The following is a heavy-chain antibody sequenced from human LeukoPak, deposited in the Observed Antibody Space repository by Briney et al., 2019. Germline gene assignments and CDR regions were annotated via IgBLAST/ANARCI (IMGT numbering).Heavy chain of an antibody. V-gene: IGHV4-39*07. CDR2: IHYSGST. CDR1: GGSISSNSYY. CDR3: ARTQWQYYFDY. J-gene: IGHJ4*02. D-gene: IGHD6-19*01. Sequence: SETLSLTCTVSGGSISSNSYYWGWIRQPPGKGLEWIGSIHYSGSTYYNPSLKSRVTISVDTSKNQFSLKLSSVTAADTAVYYCARTQWQYYFDYWGQGNLVTVSS.